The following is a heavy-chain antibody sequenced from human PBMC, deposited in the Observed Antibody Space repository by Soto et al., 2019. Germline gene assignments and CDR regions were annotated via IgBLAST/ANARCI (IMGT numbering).Heavy chain of an antibody. CDR2: ISYEGSNT. D-gene: IGHD1-1*01. CDR3: ARVTPGNNLYYFSGLDV. Sequence: QVHLVGSGGGVAQPGRSLRLSCVASGFTFDTYGRHWVRQAPGKGLQWVALISYEGSNTYYADSVRGRFTISRDNSKNTLHLQINALRPDDTGVYYCARVTPGNNLYYFSGLDVWGRGTSVTVSS. CDR1: GFTFDTYG. V-gene: IGHV3-30-3*01. J-gene: IGHJ6*02.